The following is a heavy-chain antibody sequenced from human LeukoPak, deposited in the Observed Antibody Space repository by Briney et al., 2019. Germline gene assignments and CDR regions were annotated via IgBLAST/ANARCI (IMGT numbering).Heavy chain of an antibody. CDR1: GYTFTSYG. CDR2: ISAYNGNT. J-gene: IGHJ4*02. V-gene: IGHV1-18*01. D-gene: IGHD3-10*01. CDR3: ARGFPLDIYGSGSYHLDY. Sequence: ASVKVSCKASGYTFTSYGISWVRQAPGQGLEWMGWISAYNGNTNYAQKLQGRVTMTTDTSTSAAYMELRSLRSDDTAVYYCARGFPLDIYGSGSYHLDYWGQGTLVTVSS.